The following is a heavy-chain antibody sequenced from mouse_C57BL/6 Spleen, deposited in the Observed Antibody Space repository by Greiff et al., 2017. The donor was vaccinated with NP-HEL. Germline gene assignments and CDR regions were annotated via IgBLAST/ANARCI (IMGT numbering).Heavy chain of an antibody. CDR1: GYTFTDYY. V-gene: IGHV1-76*01. CDR2: IYPGSGNT. J-gene: IGHJ2*01. D-gene: IGHD1-1*01. CDR3: ARDDGSRYFDY. Sequence: QVQLKESGAELVRPGASVKLSCKASGYTFTDYYINWVKQRPGQGLEWIARIYPGSGNTYYNEKFKGKATLTAEKSSSTAYMQLSSLTSEDSAVYFCARDDGSRYFDYWGQGTTLTVSS.